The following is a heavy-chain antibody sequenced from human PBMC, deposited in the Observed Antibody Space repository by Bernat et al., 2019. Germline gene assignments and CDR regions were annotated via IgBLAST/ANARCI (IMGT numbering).Heavy chain of an antibody. J-gene: IGHJ4*02. CDR1: GGSFSGYY. V-gene: IGHV4-34*01. D-gene: IGHD2-2*01. CDR3: ARVQPTYCSSTSCYGPYFDY. Sequence: QVQLQQWGAGLLKPSETLSLTCAVYGGSFSGYYWSWIRQPPGKGLEWIGEINHSGSTNYNPSLKSRVTISVDTSKNQFSLKLSSVTAADTAVYYCARVQPTYCSSTSCYGPYFDYWGQGTLVTVSS. CDR2: INHSGST.